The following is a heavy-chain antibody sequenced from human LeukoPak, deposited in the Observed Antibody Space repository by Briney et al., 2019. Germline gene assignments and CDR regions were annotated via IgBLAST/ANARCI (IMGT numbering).Heavy chain of an antibody. CDR2: IKGDTSHA. V-gene: IGHV3-74*01. J-gene: IGHJ4*02. Sequence: GGSLRLSCVAYGFTFNKYWMHWVRQAPGKGLVWVARIKGDTSHANYADSVKGRFTISRDNAKNTLYLQMNSLRVEDTAVYYCARDNDVWSLDFWGPGSLVTVSS. CDR1: GFTFNKYW. D-gene: IGHD3-3*01. CDR3: ARDNDVWSLDF.